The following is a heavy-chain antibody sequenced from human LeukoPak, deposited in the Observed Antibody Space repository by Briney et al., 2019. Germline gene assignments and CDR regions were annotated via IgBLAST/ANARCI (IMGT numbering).Heavy chain of an antibody. J-gene: IGHJ4*02. D-gene: IGHD3-9*01. CDR2: ISSSSSYI. V-gene: IGHV3-21*01. CDR1: GFTFSSYS. CDR3: ATSDYDILTGYHY. Sequence: GGSLRLSCAASGFTFSSYSMNWVRQAPGKGLEWVSSISSSSSYIYYADSVKGRFTISRDNAKNSLYLQMNSLRAEDTAVYYCATSDYDILTGYHYWGQGTLVTV.